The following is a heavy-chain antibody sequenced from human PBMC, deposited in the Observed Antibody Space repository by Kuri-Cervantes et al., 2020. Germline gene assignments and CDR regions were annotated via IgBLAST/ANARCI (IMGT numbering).Heavy chain of an antibody. V-gene: IGHV1-69*06. Sequence: SVKVSFKASGGTFSSYEISWVRQAPGQGLEWMGGIIPIFGTANYAQKFQGRVIMTRDTSTSTVYMELSSLRSEDTAVYYCARDQQRPGCSSTRCNPVFDPWGQGTLVTVSS. CDR3: ARDQQRPGCSSTRCNPVFDP. D-gene: IGHD2-2*01. CDR1: GGTFSSYE. CDR2: IIPIFGTA. J-gene: IGHJ5*02.